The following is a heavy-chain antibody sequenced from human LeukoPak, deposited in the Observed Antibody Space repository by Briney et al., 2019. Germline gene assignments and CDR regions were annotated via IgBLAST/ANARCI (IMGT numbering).Heavy chain of an antibody. CDR2: MYLAASDT. J-gene: IGHJ4*02. CDR1: GYTFTSYW. Sequence: GESLKISCKGSGYTFTSYWIGWVRQMPGKGLEWMGIMYLAASDTRYSPSFQGQVTISADKSISTAYLQWSSLKASDTAMYYCATTLNGNTFWGSWGQGTLVTVSS. D-gene: IGHD1-7*01. CDR3: ATTLNGNTFWGS. V-gene: IGHV5-51*01.